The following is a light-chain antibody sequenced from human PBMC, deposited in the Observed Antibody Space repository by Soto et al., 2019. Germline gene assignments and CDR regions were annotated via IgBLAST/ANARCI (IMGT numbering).Light chain of an antibody. CDR1: QSISTP. CDR2: TAA. Sequence: DVQMTPSPASLSAAVGAGVTSTCRASQSISTPLQWYQQKAGKAPKLLIYTAAALQSGVPSRFSGSKSETDFTLTISSLQPEDFATYYCQQTYSTPITFGQGTRLEIK. V-gene: IGKV1-39*01. J-gene: IGKJ5*01. CDR3: QQTYSTPIT.